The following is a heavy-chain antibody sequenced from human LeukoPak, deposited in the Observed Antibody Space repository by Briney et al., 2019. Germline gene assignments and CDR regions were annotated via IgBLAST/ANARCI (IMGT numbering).Heavy chain of an antibody. Sequence: SETLSLTCTVSGGSISNSDSYWGWIRQPPGKGLEWIGSIYYSGITYYNPSLKSRVTISVDTSKNQFSLKLGSVTAADTAVYYCARKKRITIFGMVITPFDPWGQGTLVTVPS. CDR1: GGSISNSDSY. V-gene: IGHV4-39*01. CDR3: ARKKRITIFGMVITPFDP. CDR2: IYYSGIT. J-gene: IGHJ5*02. D-gene: IGHD3-3*01.